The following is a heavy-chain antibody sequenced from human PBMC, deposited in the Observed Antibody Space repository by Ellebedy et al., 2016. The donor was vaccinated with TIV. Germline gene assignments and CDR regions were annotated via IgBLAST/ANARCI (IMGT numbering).Heavy chain of an antibody. Sequence: GESLKISCVASGFSVSSNYMTWVRQAPGKGLEWVSVIYSGNNTHYADSVKGRFTISSDIFKNSVYLQMDRLRAEDTALYYCVRERMPLPTWGQGTLVTVSS. CDR3: VRERMPLPT. CDR2: IYSGNNT. J-gene: IGHJ5*02. D-gene: IGHD2-2*01. V-gene: IGHV3-66*01. CDR1: GFSVSSNY.